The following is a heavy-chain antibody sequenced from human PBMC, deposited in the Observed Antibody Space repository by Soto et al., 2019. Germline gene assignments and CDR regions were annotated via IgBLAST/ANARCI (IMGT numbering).Heavy chain of an antibody. V-gene: IGHV4-34*03. Sequence: PSEPLSLTRAFYGGSFSGYYWSWIRQPPGKGLEWIGEINHSGSTNYKPSLKSRVTISVNTSKNQFSPKLSSVAPTETFVHYSPGEHNAHPYDYYYGMDAWGQGPTVTVSS. CDR3: PGEHNAHPYDYYYGMDA. CDR1: GGSFSGYY. J-gene: IGHJ6*02. CDR2: INHSGST. D-gene: IGHD2-8*01.